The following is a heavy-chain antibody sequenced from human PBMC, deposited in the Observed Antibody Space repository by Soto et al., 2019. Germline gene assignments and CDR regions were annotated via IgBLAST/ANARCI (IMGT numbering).Heavy chain of an antibody. CDR3: AHRGFFDVGHPNWFDP. CDR1: GFSLSTTGVA. CDR2: IYWDDDK. V-gene: IGHV2-5*02. Sequence: GPTQVNPTQTLTLTCSFSGFSLSTTGVAVGWIRQPPGKALECLVLIYWDDDKRYSPSLKSRLTITKDTSRNQVVLTMTNMDHVDTATYFCAHRGFFDVGHPNWFDPWGQGALVTVSS. D-gene: IGHD3-9*01. J-gene: IGHJ5*02.